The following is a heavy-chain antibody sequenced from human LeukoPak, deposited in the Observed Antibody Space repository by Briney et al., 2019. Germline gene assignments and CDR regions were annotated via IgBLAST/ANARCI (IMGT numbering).Heavy chain of an antibody. CDR2: IYSGGST. J-gene: IGHJ4*02. CDR1: GFTVSSNY. V-gene: IGHV3-66*01. CDR3: ARWFREFYDY. Sequence: GGSLRLSCAASGFTVSSNYMSWVRQAPGKGLEWVSVIYSGGSTYYADSVKGRFTISRDNSKNTLYLQMNSLRAGDTAVYYCARWFREFYDYWGQGTLVTVSS. D-gene: IGHD3-10*01.